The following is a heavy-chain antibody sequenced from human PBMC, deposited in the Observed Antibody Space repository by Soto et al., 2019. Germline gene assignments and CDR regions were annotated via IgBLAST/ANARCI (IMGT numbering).Heavy chain of an antibody. J-gene: IGHJ4*02. Sequence: PSETLSLTCTVSGGSISSYYWSWIRQPPGKGLEWIGYIYYSGSTNYNPSLKSRVTISVDTSKNQFSLKLSSVTAADTAVYYWARARLGYYYFVSWGQGTLVTVS. V-gene: IGHV4-59*01. CDR2: IYYSGST. D-gene: IGHD5-18*01. CDR1: GGSISSYY. CDR3: ARARLGYYYFVS.